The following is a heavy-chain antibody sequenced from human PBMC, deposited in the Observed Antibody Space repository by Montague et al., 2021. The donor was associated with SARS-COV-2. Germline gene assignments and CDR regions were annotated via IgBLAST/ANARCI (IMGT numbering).Heavy chain of an antibody. J-gene: IGHJ6*02. Sequence: SETLSLTCTVSGGSISSYYWSWIRQPAGKGLEWIGRIYTSGTTNYNPSLKSRVTMSVDRSKNQFSLRLSSVTAADTAVYYCAGGSGIINFYNSGMDVWGQGTTVTVSS. V-gene: IGHV4-4*07. D-gene: IGHD3-10*01. CDR3: AGGSGIINFYNSGMDV. CDR2: IYTSGTT. CDR1: GGSISSYY.